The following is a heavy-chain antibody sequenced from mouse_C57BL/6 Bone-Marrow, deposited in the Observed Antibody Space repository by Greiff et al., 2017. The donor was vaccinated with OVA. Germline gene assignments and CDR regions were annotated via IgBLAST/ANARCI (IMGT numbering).Heavy chain of an antibody. D-gene: IGHD2-4*01. CDR3: ANTKINYDYDGGFAY. CDR1: GFSLTSYG. Sequence: VKLMESGPGLVQPAQSLSITCTISGFSLTSYGVHWVRQSPGKGLEWMGVIWRGGSTDYTADFMSRLGITKDNSKSPVFFKMNSLQADDTAIYYCANTKINYDYDGGFAYWGQGTLVTVSA. V-gene: IGHV2-5*01. CDR2: IWRGGST. J-gene: IGHJ3*01.